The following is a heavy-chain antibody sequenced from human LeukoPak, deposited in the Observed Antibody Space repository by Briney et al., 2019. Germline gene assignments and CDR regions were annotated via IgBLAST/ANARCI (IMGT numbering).Heavy chain of an antibody. J-gene: IGHJ4*02. CDR1: GYTFTSYG. D-gene: IGHD1-7*01. CDR2: ISAYNGNT. CDR3: ARGGKYNWNYVKSDY. V-gene: IGHV1-18*01. Sequence: ASVTVSCKASGYTFTSYGISWVRQAPGQGLEWMGWISAYNGNTNYAQKLQGRVTMTTDTSTSTAYMELRSLKSDDTAVYYCARGGKYNWNYVKSDYWGQGTLVTVSS.